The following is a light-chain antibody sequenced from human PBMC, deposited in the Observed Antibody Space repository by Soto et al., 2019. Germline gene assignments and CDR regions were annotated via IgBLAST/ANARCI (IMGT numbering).Light chain of an antibody. V-gene: IGLV2-14*01. CDR1: SSDIGTYNY. Sequence: QSALTQPASVSGSPGQSITISCTGTSSDIGTYNYVSWYQQHPGKVPKLMIYEVSNRPSGVSNRFSGSKSGNTASLAISGXQXXXXXXXXCSSYTTSSTQVFGGGTKLTVL. CDR3: SSYTTSSTQV. J-gene: IGLJ3*02. CDR2: EVS.